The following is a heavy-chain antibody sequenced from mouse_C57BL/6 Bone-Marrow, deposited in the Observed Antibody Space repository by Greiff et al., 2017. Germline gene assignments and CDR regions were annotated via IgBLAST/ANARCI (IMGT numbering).Heavy chain of an antibody. D-gene: IGHD1-1*01. Sequence: QVTLKESGPGILQSSQTLSLTCSFSGFSLSTSGMGVSWIRQPSGKGLEWLAHIYWDDDKRYNPSLQSRLTISKDTSRNQVFLKITSVDTADTATYYCARSDYGSSPWYFDVWGTGTTVTVSS. CDR2: IYWDDDK. CDR1: GFSLSTSGMG. J-gene: IGHJ1*03. CDR3: ARSDYGSSPWYFDV. V-gene: IGHV8-12*01.